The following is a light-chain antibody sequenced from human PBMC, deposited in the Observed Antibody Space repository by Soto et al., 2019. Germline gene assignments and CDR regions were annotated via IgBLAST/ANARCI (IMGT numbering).Light chain of an antibody. CDR3: TSWTTNNIPYV. CDR1: SSDVGGYNY. CDR2: EVT. Sequence: QSVLTRPASVSGSPGQSISLSCTGSSSDVGGYNYVSWYQQHPGEAPKLLIYEVTHRPSGVSDRFSGSKSGSTASLTTSGLQTDDEADYYCTSWTTNNIPYVFGTGTKVTVL. V-gene: IGLV2-14*03. J-gene: IGLJ1*01.